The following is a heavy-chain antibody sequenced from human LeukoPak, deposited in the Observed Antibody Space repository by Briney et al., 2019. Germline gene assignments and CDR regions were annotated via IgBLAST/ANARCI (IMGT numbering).Heavy chain of an antibody. D-gene: IGHD1-7*01. V-gene: IGHV3-48*01. Sequence: GGSLRLSCAASGFTFSSYSMNWVRQAPGKGLEWVSYISRSGSTIYYADSVKGRFTISRDNAKNSLYLQMNSLRAEDTAMYYCARDWKYGSNAPHDAFDIWGQGTLVTVSS. CDR2: ISRSGSTI. J-gene: IGHJ3*02. CDR1: GFTFSSYS. CDR3: ARDWKYGSNAPHDAFDI.